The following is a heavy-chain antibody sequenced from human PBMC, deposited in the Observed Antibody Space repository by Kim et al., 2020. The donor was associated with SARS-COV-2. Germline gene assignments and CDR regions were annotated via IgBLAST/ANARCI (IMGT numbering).Heavy chain of an antibody. D-gene: IGHD2-2*01. CDR3: ARWGYCSSTSCYDY. Sequence: GGSLRLSCAASGFTFDDYGMSWVRQAPGKGLEWVSGINWNGGSTGYADSVKGRFTISRDNAKNSLYLQMNSLRAEDMALYYCARWGYCSSTSCYDYWGQGTLVTVSS. CDR2: INWNGGST. V-gene: IGHV3-20*04. J-gene: IGHJ4*02. CDR1: GFTFDDYG.